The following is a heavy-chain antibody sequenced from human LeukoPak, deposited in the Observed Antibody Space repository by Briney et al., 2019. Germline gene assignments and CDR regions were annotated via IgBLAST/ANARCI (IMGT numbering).Heavy chain of an antibody. CDR2: IYYSGST. V-gene: IGHV4-59*01. CDR3: ARGNWNHPFDY. D-gene: IGHD1-1*01. CDR1: GGSISSYY. Sequence: SETLSLTCTVSGGSISSYYWSWIRQPPGKGLEWIGYIYYSGSTNYNPSLKSRVTISVDTSKNQFSLKLSSVTAADTAVYYCARGNWNHPFDYWGQGTLVTVSS. J-gene: IGHJ4*02.